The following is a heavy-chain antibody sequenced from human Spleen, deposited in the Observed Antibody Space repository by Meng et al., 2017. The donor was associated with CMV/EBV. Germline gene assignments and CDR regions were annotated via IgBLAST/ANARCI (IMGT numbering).Heavy chain of an antibody. CDR3: AREPSMLGAFDI. J-gene: IGHJ3*02. V-gene: IGHV3-66*02. CDR1: GFTVSSNY. D-gene: IGHD3-10*02. CDR2: IYSGGST. Sequence: CAASGFTVSSNYMSWVRQAPEKGLEWVSVIYSGGSTYYADSVKGRFTISRDNSKNTLYLQMNSLRAEDTAVYYCAREPSMLGAFDIWGQGTMVTVSS.